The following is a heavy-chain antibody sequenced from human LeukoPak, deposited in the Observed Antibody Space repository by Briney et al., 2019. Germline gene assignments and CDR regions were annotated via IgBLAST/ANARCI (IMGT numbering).Heavy chain of an antibody. CDR2: ISYDGSNQ. J-gene: IGHJ2*01. D-gene: IGHD5-18*01. V-gene: IGHV3-30*04. Sequence: AGGSLRLSCEASGFTFSSFAMHWVGQTPGKGLEWVAVISYDGSNQYYADSVKGRFTIARDNSKNTLSLQMNSLRPEDTAVYYCARGQTYIQLYLGYWYFDLWGRGTLVTVSS. CDR3: ARGQTYIQLYLGYWYFDL. CDR1: GFTFSSFA.